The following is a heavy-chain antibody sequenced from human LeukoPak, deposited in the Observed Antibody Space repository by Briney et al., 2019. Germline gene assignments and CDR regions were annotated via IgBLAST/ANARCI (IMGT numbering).Heavy chain of an antibody. CDR3: ARNTRKYSGCDYAY. D-gene: IGHD5-12*01. J-gene: IGHJ4*02. CDR2: ISAYNGNT. Sequence: GSVKDSLLASRYTVTTYGISSWRQTPGQGLEWMGWISAYNGNTNYAQKLQGRVTMTTDTSTSTAYMELRSLRSDDPAVYYCARNTRKYSGCDYAYWGQGSLVSVSS. V-gene: IGHV1-18*01. CDR1: RYTVTTYG.